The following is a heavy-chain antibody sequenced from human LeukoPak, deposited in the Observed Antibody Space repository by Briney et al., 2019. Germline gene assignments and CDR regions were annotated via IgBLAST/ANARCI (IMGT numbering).Heavy chain of an antibody. V-gene: IGHV1-18*01. CDR3: AREYFYGSGTPSNYGMDV. D-gene: IGHD3-10*01. J-gene: IGHJ6*02. CDR2: ISANNGNT. Sequence: ASVKVSCKASGYIFTNYGISWVRQAPGQGLERMGWISANNGNTKYAQKLQGRVIMTTDTSTSTAYMELRSLRSDDTAVYYCAREYFYGSGTPSNYGMDVWGQGTTVTVSS. CDR1: GYIFTNYG.